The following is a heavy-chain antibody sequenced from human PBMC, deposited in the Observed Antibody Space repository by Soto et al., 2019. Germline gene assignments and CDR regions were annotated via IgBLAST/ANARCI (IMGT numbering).Heavy chain of an antibody. Sequence: PSETLSLTCTVSGGSISSRGYFWSWLRQRPGEGLECIGYINHNGRTNYSPSLKSRLTIGIDTSKSQFSLKLSSVTAADTAIYYCAREIVYFDRGGYFGYFDYWGQGALVTVSS. CDR3: AREIVYFDRGGYFGYFDY. D-gene: IGHD3-22*01. V-gene: IGHV4-31*03. CDR1: GGSISSRGYF. CDR2: INHNGRT. J-gene: IGHJ4*02.